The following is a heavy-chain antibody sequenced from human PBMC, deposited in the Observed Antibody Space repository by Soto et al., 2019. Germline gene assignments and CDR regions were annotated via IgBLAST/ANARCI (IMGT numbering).Heavy chain of an antibody. CDR3: THCLTMVRGQVLEYCQQ. Sequence: QITLKESGPTLLKPTQTLTLTCTFSGFSLSTSAVVVGWIRQPPGKALEWRALIYGDDDKRYSPSLKSRLTTTKDTSKNQVVLTMTNMDPVHTATYFCTHCLTMVRGQVLEYCQQWGQGTLFTVSS. CDR1: GFSLSTSAVV. V-gene: IGHV2-5*02. CDR2: IYGDDDK. D-gene: IGHD3-10*01. J-gene: IGHJ1*01.